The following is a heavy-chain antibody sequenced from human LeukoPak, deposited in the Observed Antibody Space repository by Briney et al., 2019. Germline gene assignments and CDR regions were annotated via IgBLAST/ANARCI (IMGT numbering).Heavy chain of an antibody. V-gene: IGHV3-23*01. D-gene: IGHD5-18*01. Sequence: GGSLSLFCSASGFTLINYAMSWLRQAPGKGLEWVSVISGSGSRKDYADSVKGRFTISRDDSKNTLYLQMNSLRAEDTAVYFCARDSASYGPFDYWG. J-gene: IGHJ4*01. CDR2: ISGSGSRK. CDR1: GFTLINYA. CDR3: ARDSASYGPFDY.